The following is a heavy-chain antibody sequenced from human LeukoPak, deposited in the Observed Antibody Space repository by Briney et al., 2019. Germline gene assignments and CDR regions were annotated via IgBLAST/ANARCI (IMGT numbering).Heavy chain of an antibody. D-gene: IGHD3-10*01. V-gene: IGHV3-74*01. CDR1: GFTFSSYW. J-gene: IGHJ6*03. Sequence: GGSLRLSCAASGFTFSSYWMHWVRQAPGKGLVWVSRINRDGSSTSYADSVKGRFTISRDNAKNTLYLQMNSLRAEDTAVYYCATPPAPYYYGSGSYYYYYMDVWGKGTTVTVSS. CDR3: ATPPAPYYYGSGSYYYYYMDV. CDR2: INRDGSST.